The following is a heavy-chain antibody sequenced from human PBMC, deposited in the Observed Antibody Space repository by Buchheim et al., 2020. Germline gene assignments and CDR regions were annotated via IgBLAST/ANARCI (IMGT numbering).Heavy chain of an antibody. V-gene: IGHV3-30*14. CDR1: GFTFSSYA. D-gene: IGHD4-17*01. J-gene: IGHJ4*02. CDR2: ISYDGSNT. CDR3: ERETVYGDYQFDD. Sequence: QVQLVESGGGVVQPGRSLRLSCAASGFTFSSYAMHWVRQAPGKGLEWVAVISYDGSNTYYADSVKGRFTISRDNSKNTLYLQMSSLRPEDRAVYCCERETVYGDYQFDDWGQGTL.